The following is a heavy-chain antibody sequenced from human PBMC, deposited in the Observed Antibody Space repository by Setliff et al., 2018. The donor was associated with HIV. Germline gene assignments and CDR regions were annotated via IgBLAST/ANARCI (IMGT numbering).Heavy chain of an antibody. V-gene: IGHV3-20*04. Sequence: GGSLRLSCAASGFSFKEYGFNWVRQAPGKGLEWVSGINWNGGKTAYADSVKGRFTISRDNAKNTVYLQMSSLRVEDTAVYYCARVDVELNGVFCQMGVWGPGTTVTVSS. CDR2: INWNGGKT. J-gene: IGHJ6*02. CDR3: ARVDVELNGVFCQMGV. D-gene: IGHD1-7*01. CDR1: GFSFKEYG.